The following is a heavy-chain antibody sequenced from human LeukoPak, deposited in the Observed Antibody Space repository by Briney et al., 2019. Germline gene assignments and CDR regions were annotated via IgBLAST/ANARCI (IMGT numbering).Heavy chain of an antibody. Sequence: GGSLRLSCAASGFTFSNYWMHWVRQAPGKGLEWVANIKQDGSEKYYVDSVKGRFTISRDNAKNSLYLQMNSLRAEDTAVYYCARVGGRNYYDSSGYLYWGQGTLVTVSS. CDR2: IKQDGSEK. V-gene: IGHV3-7*01. D-gene: IGHD3-22*01. J-gene: IGHJ4*02. CDR3: ARVGGRNYYDSSGYLY. CDR1: GFTFSNYW.